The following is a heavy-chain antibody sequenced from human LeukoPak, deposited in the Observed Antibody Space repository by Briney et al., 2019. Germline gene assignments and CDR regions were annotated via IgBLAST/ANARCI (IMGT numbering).Heavy chain of an antibody. J-gene: IGHJ4*02. CDR2: IYYSGST. CDR3: ARGPGIAVAGTGEFDY. V-gene: IGHV4-59*01. CDR1: GGSISSYY. Sequence: SETLSLTCTVSGGSISSYYWSWIRQPPGKGLEWIGYIYYSGSTNYNPSLKNRVTISVDTSKNQFSLKLSSVTAADTAVYYCARGPGIAVAGTGEFDYWGQGTLVTVSS. D-gene: IGHD6-19*01.